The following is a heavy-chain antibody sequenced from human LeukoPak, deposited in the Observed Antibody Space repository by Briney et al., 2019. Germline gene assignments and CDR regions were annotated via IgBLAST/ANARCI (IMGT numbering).Heavy chain of an antibody. Sequence: PSETLSLTCTVSGGSISSSSYYWGWIRQPPGKGLEWIGSIYYSGSTYYNPSLKSRVTISVDTSKNQFSLKLSSVTAADTAVYYCARLRRSFGRIASHNWFDPWGQGTLVTVSS. CDR3: ARLRRSFGRIASHNWFDP. V-gene: IGHV4-39*07. J-gene: IGHJ5*02. CDR2: IYYSGST. CDR1: GGSISSSSYY. D-gene: IGHD6-6*01.